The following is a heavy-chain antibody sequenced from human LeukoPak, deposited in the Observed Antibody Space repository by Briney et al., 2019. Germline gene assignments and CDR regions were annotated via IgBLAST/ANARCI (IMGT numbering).Heavy chain of an antibody. D-gene: IGHD4-17*01. J-gene: IGHJ4*02. CDR1: GFTFSSHW. CDR3: ARDRTTVTLFDY. Sequence: GGSLRLSCAASGFTFSSHWMHWVRQAPGKGLVWVSRISTDGSTTSYADSVKGRFTVSRDNAKNTVYLQMDSLGAEDTAVYYCARDRTTVTLFDYWGQGTLATVSP. CDR2: ISTDGSTT. V-gene: IGHV3-74*01.